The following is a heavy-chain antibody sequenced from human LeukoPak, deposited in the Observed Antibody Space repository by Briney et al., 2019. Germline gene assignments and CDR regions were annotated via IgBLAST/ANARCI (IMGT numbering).Heavy chain of an antibody. D-gene: IGHD3-10*01. Sequence: ASETLSLTCTVSGGSISSYYWSWIRQPPGKGLEWIGYIYYSGSTNYNPSLKSRVTISVDTSKNQFSLKLSSVTAADTAVYYCATGRVVLWFGRYYFDYWGQGTLVTVSS. CDR1: GGSISSYY. J-gene: IGHJ4*02. CDR3: ATGRVVLWFGRYYFDY. V-gene: IGHV4-59*01. CDR2: IYYSGST.